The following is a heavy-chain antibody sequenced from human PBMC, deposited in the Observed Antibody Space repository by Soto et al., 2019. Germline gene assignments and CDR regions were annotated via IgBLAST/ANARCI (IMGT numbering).Heavy chain of an antibody. V-gene: IGHV5-10-1*01. Sequence: GESLKISCKGSGYSFTSYWISWVRQMPGKGREWMGRIDPSDSYTNYSPSFQGHVTISADKSISTAYLQWSSLKASDTAMYYCARLKLEYCSGGSCYGYGMDVWGQGTTVTVSS. CDR2: IDPSDSYT. CDR1: GYSFTSYW. CDR3: ARLKLEYCSGGSCYGYGMDV. D-gene: IGHD2-15*01. J-gene: IGHJ6*02.